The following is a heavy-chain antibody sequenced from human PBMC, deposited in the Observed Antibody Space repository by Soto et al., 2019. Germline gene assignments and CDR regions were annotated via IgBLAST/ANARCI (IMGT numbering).Heavy chain of an antibody. CDR3: ARISSSWYSYMDV. V-gene: IGHV4-34*01. CDR1: GGSFSGYY. CDR2: INHSGST. D-gene: IGHD6-13*01. Sequence: PSETLSLTCAVYGGSFSGYYRSWIRQPPGKGLEWIGEINHSGSTNHNPSLKSRVTISVDTSKNQFSLKLSSVAAADTAVYYCARISSSWYSYMDVWGKGTTVTVPS. J-gene: IGHJ6*03.